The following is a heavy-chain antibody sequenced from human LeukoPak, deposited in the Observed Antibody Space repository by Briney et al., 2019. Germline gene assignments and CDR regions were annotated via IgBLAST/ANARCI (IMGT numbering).Heavy chain of an antibody. CDR3: ARGWRGGSYVY. CDR1: GGSFSGYY. V-gene: IGHV4-34*01. J-gene: IGHJ4*02. D-gene: IGHD1-26*01. CDR2: INHSGST. Sequence: PSETLSLTCAVYGGSFSGYYWSWIRQPPGKGLEWIGEINHSGSTNYNPSLKSRVTISVDTSKNQFSLKLSSVTAADTAVYYCARGWRGGSYVYWGRGTLVTVSS.